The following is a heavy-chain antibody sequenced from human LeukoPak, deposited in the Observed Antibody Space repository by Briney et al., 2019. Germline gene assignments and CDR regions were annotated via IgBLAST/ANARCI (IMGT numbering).Heavy chain of an antibody. J-gene: IGHJ4*02. D-gene: IGHD2-8*01. Sequence: TGRSLRLSCATSGFTFNIYWMHWVRQAPGKGLVWVSRINSDGSSTRYADSVKGRVTISRDNAKNTLYLQVNSLRPEDMALYYCARDRGYAIDYWGQGTLVTVSS. CDR1: GFTFNIYW. CDR3: ARDRGYAIDY. V-gene: IGHV3-74*01. CDR2: INSDGSST.